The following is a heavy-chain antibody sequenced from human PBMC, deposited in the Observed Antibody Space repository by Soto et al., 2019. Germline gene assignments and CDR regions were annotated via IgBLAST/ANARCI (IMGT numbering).Heavy chain of an antibody. D-gene: IGHD5-12*01. CDR1: GYTFTSYG. Sequence: VASVKVSCKASGYTFTSYGISWVRQAPGQGLEWMGWISAYNGNTNYAQKLQGSVTMTTDTSTSTAYMELRSLRSDDTAVYYCARDARLRGYSGYADFDYWGQGTLVTVSS. V-gene: IGHV1-18*01. CDR2: ISAYNGNT. CDR3: ARDARLRGYSGYADFDY. J-gene: IGHJ4*02.